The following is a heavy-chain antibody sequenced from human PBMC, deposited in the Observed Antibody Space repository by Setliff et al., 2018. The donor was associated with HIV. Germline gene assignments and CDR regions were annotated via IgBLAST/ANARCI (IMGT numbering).Heavy chain of an antibody. Sequence: GASVKVSCKASGYTFTSYIINWIRQAPGQGLEWVGWISPSNGNTNYAQKVQGRVTMTTDTSTSAAYMEVRSLRSDDTAVYFCARAPRGDFWSGKDYFDYWGQGTLVTVSS. CDR2: ISPSNGNT. D-gene: IGHD3-3*01. CDR1: GYTFTSYI. CDR3: ARAPRGDFWSGKDYFDY. V-gene: IGHV1-18*01. J-gene: IGHJ4*02.